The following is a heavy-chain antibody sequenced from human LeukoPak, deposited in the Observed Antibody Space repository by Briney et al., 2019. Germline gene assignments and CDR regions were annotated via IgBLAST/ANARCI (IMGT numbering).Heavy chain of an antibody. D-gene: IGHD3-10*01. Sequence: PSETLSLTCAVYGGSFSGYYWSWIRQPPGKGLEWIGEINHSGSTNYNPSLKSRVTISVDTSKNQFSLKLSSVTAADTAVYYCAIRKYYYGSGRRVWFDPWGQGTLVTVSS. V-gene: IGHV4-34*01. CDR2: INHSGST. CDR1: GGSFSGYY. CDR3: AIRKYYYGSGRRVWFDP. J-gene: IGHJ5*02.